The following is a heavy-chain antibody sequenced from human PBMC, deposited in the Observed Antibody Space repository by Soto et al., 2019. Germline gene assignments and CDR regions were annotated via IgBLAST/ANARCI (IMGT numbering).Heavy chain of an antibody. D-gene: IGHD3-3*01. CDR2: ISYDGSNK. J-gene: IGHJ4*02. CDR1: GFTFSSYA. CDR3: AREVYYDFWSGINTHPYYFDY. V-gene: IGHV3-30-3*01. Sequence: PGGSLRLSCAASGFTFSSYAMHWVRQAPGKGLEWVAVISYDGSNKYYADSVRGRFILSRDNSKNTLYLQMNSLRPEDTALYYCAREVYYDFWSGINTHPYYFDYWGQGTQVTVSS.